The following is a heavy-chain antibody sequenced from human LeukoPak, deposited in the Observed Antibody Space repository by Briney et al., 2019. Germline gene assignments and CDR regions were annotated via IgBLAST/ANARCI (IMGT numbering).Heavy chain of an antibody. J-gene: IGHJ4*02. V-gene: IGHV4-59*08. CDR1: GGSISSYY. CDR2: VYYSGKT. Sequence: SETLSLTCTVSGGSISSYYWSWIRQSPGEGLEWIGYVYYSGKTNYNPSLKSRVTISVDTSKNQFSLKLSSVTAADTAVYYCARHESSGFYYFDYWGQGTLVTVSS. CDR3: ARHESSGFYYFDY. D-gene: IGHD6-19*01.